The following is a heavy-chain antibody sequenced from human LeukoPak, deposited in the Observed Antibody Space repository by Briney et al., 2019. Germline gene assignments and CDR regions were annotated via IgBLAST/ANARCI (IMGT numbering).Heavy chain of an antibody. CDR3: ARDFYDILTGSANPDY. CDR1: GYTFTSYD. V-gene: IGHV1-69*04. CDR2: IIPILGIA. D-gene: IGHD3-9*01. Sequence: GASVKVSCKASGYTFTSYDISWVRQAPGQGLEWMGRIIPILGIANYAQKFQGRVTITADKSTSTAYMELSSLRSEDTAVYYCARDFYDILTGSANPDYWGQGTLVTVSS. J-gene: IGHJ4*02.